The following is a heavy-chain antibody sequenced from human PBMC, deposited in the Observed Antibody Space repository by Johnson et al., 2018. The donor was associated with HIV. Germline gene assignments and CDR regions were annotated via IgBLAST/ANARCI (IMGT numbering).Heavy chain of an antibody. CDR2: IKSTTAARTT. CDR3: TAHYRNAFDI. J-gene: IGHJ3*02. D-gene: IGHD1-26*01. CDR1: GFSFSHSL. Sequence: VHLVESGGGLVKPGQSLRLSCPASGFSFSHSLMNWVLQAPGKGLVCVGRIKSTTAARTTDYAAPVKGRFTLSRDDSKNTLFLQMNSLKTEDTALYYCTAHYRNAFDIWGQGTMVTVSS. V-gene: IGHV3-15*01.